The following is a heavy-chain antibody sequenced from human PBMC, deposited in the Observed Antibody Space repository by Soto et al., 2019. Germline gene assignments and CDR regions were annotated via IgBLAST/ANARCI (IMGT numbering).Heavy chain of an antibody. CDR1: GGTFSSYA. CDR2: IIPIFGTT. J-gene: IGHJ2*01. D-gene: IGHD2-15*01. Sequence: QVQLVQSGAEVKKPGSSVKVSCKASGGTFSSYAISWVRQAPGQGLEWMGGIIPIFGTTNYAQKFQGRVTITADESTSTAYMELSSLRSEDTAMYYCAIVVTVVKSFHYWYFDLWGRGTLVTVSS. V-gene: IGHV1-69*12. CDR3: AIVVTVVKSFHYWYFDL.